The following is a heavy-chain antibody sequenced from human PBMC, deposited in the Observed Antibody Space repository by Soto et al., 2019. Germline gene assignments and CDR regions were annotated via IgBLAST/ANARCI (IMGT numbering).Heavy chain of an antibody. J-gene: IGHJ5*02. CDR1: GYTFTSYA. V-gene: IGHV1-3*01. CDR2: INAGNGST. Sequence: ASVKVSCKASGYTFTSYAMHWVRQAPGQRLEWMGWINAGNGSTKYSQKFQGRVTITRDTSASTAYMELSSLRSEDTAVYYCARDRSGNWRYNLFDPWGQRTLDTVSS. CDR3: ARDRSGNWRYNLFDP. D-gene: IGHD1-20*01.